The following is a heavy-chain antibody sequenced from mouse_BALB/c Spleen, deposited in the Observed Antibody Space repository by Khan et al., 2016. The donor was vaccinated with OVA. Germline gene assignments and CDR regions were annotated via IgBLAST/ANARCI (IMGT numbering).Heavy chain of an antibody. CDR3: TSKELGRGFVY. V-gene: IGHV1-5*01. J-gene: IGHJ3*01. Sequence: VQLQQSGTVLARPGASVKMSCKASGYSFTSYWMHWVKRGPGQGLEWIGAIYPGNSDTGYNQKFKGKAKLTAVTSASTAYMELSSLTNEDSAVYYCTSKELGRGFVYWGQGTLVTVSA. D-gene: IGHD4-1*01. CDR2: IYPGNSDT. CDR1: GYSFTSYW.